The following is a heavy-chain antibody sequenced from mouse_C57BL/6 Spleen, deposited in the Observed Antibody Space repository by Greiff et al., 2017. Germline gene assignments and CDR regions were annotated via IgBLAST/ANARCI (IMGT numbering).Heavy chain of an antibody. V-gene: IGHV1-22*01. J-gene: IGHJ1*03. CDR3: ARTGYDYWYFDV. Sequence: VQLQQPGTELVKPGASVKLSCKASGYTFTDYNMHWVKQSHGKSLEWIGYINPNNGGTSYNQKFKGKATLTVNKSSSTAYMELRSLTSEDSAVYYCARTGYDYWYFDVWGTGTTVTVSS. CDR2: INPNNGGT. CDR1: GYTFTDYN. D-gene: IGHD2-3*01.